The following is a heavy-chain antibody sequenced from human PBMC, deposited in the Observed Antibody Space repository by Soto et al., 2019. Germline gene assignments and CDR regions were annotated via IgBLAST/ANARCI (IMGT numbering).Heavy chain of an antibody. CDR3: ARDPGAVAGTSLFG. CDR2: IYYSGST. CDR1: GASISSGGYY. J-gene: IGHJ4*02. D-gene: IGHD6-19*01. Sequence: SETLSLTCTVSGASISSGGYYWSWIRQHPVKGLEWIGYIYYSGSTYYNPSLKSRVIISVDTSKNQFSLNLTSVTAADTAVYYCARDPGAVAGTSLFGWGQGTLVTVS. V-gene: IGHV4-31*03.